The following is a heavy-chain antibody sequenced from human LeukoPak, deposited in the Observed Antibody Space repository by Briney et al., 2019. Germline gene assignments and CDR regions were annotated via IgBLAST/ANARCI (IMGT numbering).Heavy chain of an antibody. D-gene: IGHD1-7*01. V-gene: IGHV4-30-2*01. CDR1: GGSVSSGGYY. CDR3: ARILTGTNFDY. CDR2: IYHSGST. J-gene: IGHJ4*02. Sequence: SETLSLTCTVSGGSVSSGGYYWSWIRQPPGKGLEWIGYIYHSGSTYYNPSLKSRVTISVDTSKNQFSLKLSSVTAADTAVYYCARILTGTNFDYWGQGTLVTVSS.